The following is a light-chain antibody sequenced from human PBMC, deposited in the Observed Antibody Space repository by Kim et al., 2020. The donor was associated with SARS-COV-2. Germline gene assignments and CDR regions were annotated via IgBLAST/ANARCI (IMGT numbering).Light chain of an antibody. Sequence: GRRVTIYWSGSSSNIGRNSGSGYQQLPGTAPKLLIYNSNQRPSWVPDRFSGSKSDPSASLAITGLQAEDEADYYCQSYDTSLSGSVFGGGTQLTVL. V-gene: IGLV1-44*01. CDR3: QSYDTSLSGSV. CDR1: SSNIGRNS. J-gene: IGLJ2*01. CDR2: NSN.